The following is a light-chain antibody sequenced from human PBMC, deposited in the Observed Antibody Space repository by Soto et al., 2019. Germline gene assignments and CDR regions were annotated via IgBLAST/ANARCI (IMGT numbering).Light chain of an antibody. CDR3: QQRSNWPIT. CDR2: DAS. CDR1: QSVYSY. J-gene: IGKJ5*01. Sequence: EIVLTQSPATLCLSPGERATLSCRASQSVYSYLAWYQQKPGQAPRLLIYDASNRATGIPARFRGSGSGTDFTLTISSLEPEDLAVYYCQQRSNWPITFGQGTRLEIK. V-gene: IGKV3-11*01.